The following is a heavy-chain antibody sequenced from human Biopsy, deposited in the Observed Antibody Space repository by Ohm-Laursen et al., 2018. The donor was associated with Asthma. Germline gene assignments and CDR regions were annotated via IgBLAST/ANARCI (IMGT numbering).Heavy chain of an antibody. Sequence: SLRLSCAASGFTFSSYGMHWVRQAPGKGLEWVAVISYDGSNKYHADSVKGRFTISRDNSKNTLYLQMNSLRAEDTAVYYCAREGGDYLSGYYYYYGMDVWGQGTTVTVSS. J-gene: IGHJ6*02. D-gene: IGHD4-17*01. V-gene: IGHV3-30*03. CDR1: GFTFSSYG. CDR3: AREGGDYLSGYYYYYGMDV. CDR2: ISYDGSNK.